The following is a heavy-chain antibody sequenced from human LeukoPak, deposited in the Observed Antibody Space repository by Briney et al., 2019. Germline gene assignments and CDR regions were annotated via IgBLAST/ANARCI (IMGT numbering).Heavy chain of an antibody. CDR3: ATDYT. V-gene: IGHV3-15*01. CDR2: IKSKTDGETT. J-gene: IGHJ3*02. Sequence: GGSLRLSCEASGFTLSTYWMNWVRQVPGKGPEWVGRIKSKTDGETTEYAAPVKGRFTISRDDSKNTLHLQMNSLQTEDTAVYYCATDYTWGQGTLVTVSS. CDR1: GFTLSTYW.